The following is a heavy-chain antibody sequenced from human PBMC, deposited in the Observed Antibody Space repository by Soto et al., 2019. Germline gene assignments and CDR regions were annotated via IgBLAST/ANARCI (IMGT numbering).Heavy chain of an antibody. J-gene: IGHJ6*02. CDR1: GGTFSSYA. Sequence: GASVNVSCTASGGTFSSYAISWVRQAPGQGLEWMGGIIPIFGTANYAQKFQGRVTITADKSTSTAYMELSSLRSEDTVVYYCAREGGYGTRIHYYGMDISGQGTTVTVYS. V-gene: IGHV1-69*06. D-gene: IGHD3-16*01. CDR3: AREGGYGTRIHYYGMDI. CDR2: IIPIFGTA.